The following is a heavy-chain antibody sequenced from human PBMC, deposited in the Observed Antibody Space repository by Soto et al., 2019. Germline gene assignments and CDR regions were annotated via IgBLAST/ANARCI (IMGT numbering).Heavy chain of an antibody. CDR2: IRGDGGNI. D-gene: IGHD5-18*01. Sequence: VRLSCAVSGFIFRAYWMSWVRQAPGKGPEWVANIRGDGGNIYYVDSVKGRFTISRDNAKRSLYLQMNSLRAEDTAVYYCARDFYGGYTYGPGDYWGQGALVTVSS. J-gene: IGHJ4*02. V-gene: IGHV3-7*01. CDR3: ARDFYGGYTYGPGDY. CDR1: GFIFRAYW.